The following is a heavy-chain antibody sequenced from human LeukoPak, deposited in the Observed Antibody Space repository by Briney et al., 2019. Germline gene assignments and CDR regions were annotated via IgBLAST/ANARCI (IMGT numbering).Heavy chain of an antibody. V-gene: IGHV4-61*02. CDR1: GGSISSGSYY. D-gene: IGHD3-22*01. CDR2: IYTSGST. CDR3: ARYYDSSGYYYPIHDAFDI. Sequence: SQTLSLTCTVSGGSISSGSYYWSWIRQPAGKGLEWIGRIYTSGSTNYNPSLKSRVTISVDTSKNQFSLKPSSVTAADTAVYYCARYYDSSGYYYPIHDAFDIWGQGTMVTVSS. J-gene: IGHJ3*02.